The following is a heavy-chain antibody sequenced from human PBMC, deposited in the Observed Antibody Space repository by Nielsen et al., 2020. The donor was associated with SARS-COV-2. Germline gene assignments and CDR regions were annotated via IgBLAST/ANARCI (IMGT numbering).Heavy chain of an antibody. Sequence: SETLSLTCAVSGGSIRSTNWWTWVRQFPGKGLEWIGEVYHSGATNYNPSLKSRVTISVDTSKNQFSLKLSSVTAADTAVYYCAREALKELLWFGESSSYYGMDVWGQGTTVTVSS. J-gene: IGHJ6*02. CDR3: AREALKELLWFGESSSYYGMDV. CDR2: VYHSGAT. CDR1: GGSIRSTNW. D-gene: IGHD3-10*01. V-gene: IGHV4-4*02.